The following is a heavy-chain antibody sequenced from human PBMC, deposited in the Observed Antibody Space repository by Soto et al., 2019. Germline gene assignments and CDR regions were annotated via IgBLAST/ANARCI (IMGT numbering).Heavy chain of an antibody. V-gene: IGHV1-3*01. CDR1: GYTFTSYA. CDR3: ARNSPIGSTFSGYDAFDY. Sequence: ASVKVSCKASGYTFTSYAMHWVRQAPGQRLEWMGWINAGNGNTKYSQKFQGRVTITRDTSASTAYMELNSLRSEDTAVHYCARNSPIGSTFSGYDAFDYWGQGTLVTVSS. CDR2: INAGNGNT. J-gene: IGHJ4*02. D-gene: IGHD5-12*01.